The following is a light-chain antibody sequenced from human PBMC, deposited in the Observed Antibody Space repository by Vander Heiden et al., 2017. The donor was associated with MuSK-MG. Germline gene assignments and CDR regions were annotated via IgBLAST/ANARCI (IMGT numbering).Light chain of an antibody. J-gene: IGKJ2*04. CDR2: EAS. Sequence: DIQMTQSPSSLSASVGDRATITCQASQDISNYLNWYQQKPGKAPKLLIYEASNLETGVPSRFSGSGSGTDFTFTISSLQPEDIATYYCQQYDNLPRSFGQGTKLEIK. CDR3: QQYDNLPRS. V-gene: IGKV1-33*01. CDR1: QDISNY.